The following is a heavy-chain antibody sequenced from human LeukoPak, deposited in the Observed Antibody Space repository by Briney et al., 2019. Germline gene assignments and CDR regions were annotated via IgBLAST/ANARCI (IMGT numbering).Heavy chain of an antibody. Sequence: SETLSLTCAVYGGSFSGYYWSWIRQPPGKGLEWIGEISHSGSTNYSPSLKSRVTISVDTSKNQFSLNLSSVTAADTAVYYCARALVRATMVWYFDLWGRGTLVTVSS. CDR3: ARALVRATMVWYFDL. V-gene: IGHV4-34*01. D-gene: IGHD5-12*01. CDR2: ISHSGST. J-gene: IGHJ2*01. CDR1: GGSFSGYY.